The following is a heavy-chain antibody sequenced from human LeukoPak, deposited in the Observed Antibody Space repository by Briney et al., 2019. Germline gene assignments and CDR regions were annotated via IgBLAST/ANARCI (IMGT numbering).Heavy chain of an antibody. CDR2: IYPGDSGT. Sequence: GESLKISCKGSGYSFTSYWIGWVRKMPGKGLEWMGIIYPGDSGTRYSPSFQGQVTISADKSISTAYLQWSSLKASDTAMYYCARGPRGYYYDSSGFSLDYWGQGTLVTVSS. D-gene: IGHD3-22*01. CDR3: ARGPRGYYYDSSGFSLDY. CDR1: GYSFTSYW. V-gene: IGHV5-51*01. J-gene: IGHJ4*02.